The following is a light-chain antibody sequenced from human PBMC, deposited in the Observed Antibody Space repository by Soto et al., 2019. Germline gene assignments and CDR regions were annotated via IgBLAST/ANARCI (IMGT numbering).Light chain of an antibody. CDR1: QSVSNNY. CDR2: RAS. Sequence: EIVLTQSPGTLSLSPGERATLYCRASQSVSNNYVAWYQQKPGQAPRLLIFRASNKATGISDRFSGSGSGTEFILTISGLEPEDSGIYLCLQHGGSPETFGQGTKVEIK. V-gene: IGKV3-20*01. J-gene: IGKJ1*01. CDR3: LQHGGSPET.